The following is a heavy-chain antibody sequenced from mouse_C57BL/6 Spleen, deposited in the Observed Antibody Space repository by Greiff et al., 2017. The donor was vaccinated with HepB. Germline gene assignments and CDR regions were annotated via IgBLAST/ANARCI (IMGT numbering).Heavy chain of an antibody. CDR3: ARAVITTVVATGDFDY. CDR2: ISDGGSYT. CDR1: GFTFSSYA. Sequence: EVQLVESGGGLVKPGGSLKLSCAASGFTFSSYAMSWVRQTPEKRLEWVATISDGGSYTYYPDNVKGRFTISRDNAKNNLYLQMIHLKSEDTAMYVCARAVITTVVATGDFDYWGQGTTLTVSS. D-gene: IGHD1-1*01. J-gene: IGHJ2*01. V-gene: IGHV5-4*01.